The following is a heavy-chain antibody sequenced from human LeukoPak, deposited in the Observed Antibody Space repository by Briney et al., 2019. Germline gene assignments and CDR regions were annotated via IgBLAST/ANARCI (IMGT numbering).Heavy chain of an antibody. D-gene: IGHD2-21*02. CDR1: GFTFSTYA. V-gene: IGHV3-23*01. CDR3: AKARGFAVVTAIDS. CDR2: ISVGGDGT. J-gene: IGHJ4*02. Sequence: GGSLRLSCAASGFTFSTYAMNWVRQAPGKGLEWVSVISVGGDGTFYADSVKGRFSISGDTSKSTLSLQMNSLRAEDTAVYYCAKARGFAVVTAIDSWGQGTLVTVSS.